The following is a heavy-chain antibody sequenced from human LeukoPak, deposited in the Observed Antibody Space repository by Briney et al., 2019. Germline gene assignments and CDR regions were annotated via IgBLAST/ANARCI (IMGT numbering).Heavy chain of an antibody. Sequence: SETLSLTCTVSGGSISNYHWNWIRQTPGKGLEWIGYIYYRGSPNYNPSLKSRVTISVDTSKNQFSLNLNSVTAADTAVYYCTRANVPYHRPPGIEYFQRWGPGTLVTVSS. CDR2: IYYRGSP. CDR1: GGSISNYH. V-gene: IGHV4-59*01. D-gene: IGHD1-14*01. J-gene: IGHJ1*01. CDR3: TRANVPYHRPPGIEYFQR.